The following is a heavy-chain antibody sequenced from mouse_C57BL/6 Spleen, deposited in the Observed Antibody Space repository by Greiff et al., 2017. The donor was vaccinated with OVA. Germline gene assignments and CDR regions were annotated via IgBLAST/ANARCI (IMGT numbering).Heavy chain of an antibody. CDR2: IRNKANGYTT. J-gene: IGHJ1*03. CDR1: GFTFTDYY. V-gene: IGHV7-3*01. CDR3: ARSTGPHWYFDV. D-gene: IGHD3-1*01. Sequence: EVMLVESGGGLVQPGGSLSLSCAASGFTFTDYYMSWVRQPPGKALEWLGFIRNKANGYTTEYSASVKGRFTISRDNSQSILYLQMNALRAEDSATYDCARSTGPHWYFDVWGTGTTVTVSS.